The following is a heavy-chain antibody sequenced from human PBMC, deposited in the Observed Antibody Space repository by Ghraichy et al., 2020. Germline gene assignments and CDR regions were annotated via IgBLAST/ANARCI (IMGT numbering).Heavy chain of an antibody. V-gene: IGHV4-38-2*02. CDR1: GYSISTGYS. CDR3: VRGGSSSQSDF. J-gene: IGHJ4*02. CDR2: ISHRGTT. Sequence: SETLSLTCSVSGYSISTGYSWVWIRQPPGKGLEWIATISHRGTTYYNLSLKSRLTISIDTSKNQFSLTLNSVTASDTAVYYCVRGGSSSQSDFWGQGTLVTVSS. D-gene: IGHD6-6*01.